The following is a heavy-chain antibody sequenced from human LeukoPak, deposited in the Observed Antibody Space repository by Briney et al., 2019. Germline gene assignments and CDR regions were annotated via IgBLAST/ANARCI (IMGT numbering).Heavy chain of an antibody. CDR1: GYTFTTYG. V-gene: IGHV1-18*01. CDR3: ARDCGGDCYHAEYFQH. J-gene: IGHJ1*01. CDR2: ISVYNGNT. D-gene: IGHD2-21*02. Sequence: ASVKVSCKASGYTFTTYGFNWVRQAPGQGLEWMGRISVYNGNTSYAQNFQGRVTLTTDTSSSTAYMELRSLRSDDTAVYYCARDCGGDCYHAEYFQHWGQGTLVTVSS.